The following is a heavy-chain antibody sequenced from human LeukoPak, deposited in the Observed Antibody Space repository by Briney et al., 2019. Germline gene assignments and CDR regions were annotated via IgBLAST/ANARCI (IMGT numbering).Heavy chain of an antibody. Sequence: PGGSLRLSCGASGFTFSRYSMNWVRQAPGKGLEWVSSISSSGSYIYYADSVKGRFTISRDNAKNSLYLQMNSLRAEDTAVYYCARVATGNWFDPWGQGTLVTVSS. V-gene: IGHV3-21*01. J-gene: IGHJ5*02. CDR2: ISSSGSYI. CDR1: GFTFSRYS. D-gene: IGHD1-26*01. CDR3: ARVATGNWFDP.